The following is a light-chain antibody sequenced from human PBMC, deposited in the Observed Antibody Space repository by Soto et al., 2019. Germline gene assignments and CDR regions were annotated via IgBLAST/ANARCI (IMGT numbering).Light chain of an antibody. J-gene: IGKJ4*01. CDR1: QSISTN. Sequence: IVSTQSPSTLPASPGERATLSCRASQSISTNLALYQQKPGQAPRLLISGASTRATGIPARFSGSGSGTEFTHTISSLQYEDFAVYYCQQYNSWPPLTFGGGTKVDIK. CDR3: QQYNSWPPLT. V-gene: IGKV3-15*01. CDR2: GAS.